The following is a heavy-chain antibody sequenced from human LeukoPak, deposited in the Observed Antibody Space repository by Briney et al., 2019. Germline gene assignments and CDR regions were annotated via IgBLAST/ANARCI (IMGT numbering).Heavy chain of an antibody. D-gene: IGHD2-2*01. CDR1: GFTFSSYW. Sequence: GSLRLSCAASGFTFSSYWMSWVRQPPGKGLEGIGEINHGGSTNYNPSLKSRVTISVDTSKNQFSLKLSSVTAADTAVYYCARGDIVVVPAAMTHFDYWGQGTLVTVSS. J-gene: IGHJ4*02. CDR2: INHGGST. V-gene: IGHV4-34*01. CDR3: ARGDIVVVPAAMTHFDY.